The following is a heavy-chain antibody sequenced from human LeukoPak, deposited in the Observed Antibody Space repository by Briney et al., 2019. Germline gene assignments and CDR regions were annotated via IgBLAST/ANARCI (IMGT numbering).Heavy chain of an antibody. V-gene: IGHV3-23*01. CDR2: ISGSGGST. J-gene: IGHJ4*02. D-gene: IGHD5-12*01. CDR3: AKDTGSGYDYFSYYFDY. Sequence: GGSLRLSCAASGFTFSSYGMSWVRQAPGKGLEWVSAISGSGGSTYYADSVKGRFTISRDNSKDTLYLQMNSLRAEDTALYYCAKDTGSGYDYFSYYFDYWGQGTLVTVSS. CDR1: GFTFSSYG.